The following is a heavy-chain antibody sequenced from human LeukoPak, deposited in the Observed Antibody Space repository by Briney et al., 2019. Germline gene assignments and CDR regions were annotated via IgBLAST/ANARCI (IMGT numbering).Heavy chain of an antibody. D-gene: IGHD2-15*01. CDR1: GFTDSTNC. Sequence: GGSLRLSCAASGFTDSTNCMTWVRQAPGKGLERVANIKQDGSNKYYGDSVKGRFTISRDNAKNSLYLQMNSLRAEDTAVYFCASYRGSGCFDPWGQGTLVSVS. V-gene: IGHV3-7*02. CDR3: ASYRGSGCFDP. CDR2: IKQDGSNK. J-gene: IGHJ5*02.